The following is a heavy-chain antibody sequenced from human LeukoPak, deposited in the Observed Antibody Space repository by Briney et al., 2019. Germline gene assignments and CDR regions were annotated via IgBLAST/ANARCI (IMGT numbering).Heavy chain of an antibody. Sequence: GESLKIACKGSGYSFTSYWIGWVRQMPGKGLEWVGIIYPGDSDTRYSPSFQGQVTISADKSISTAYLQWSSLKASDTAMYYCARSIYYYDSSGYVAYFDYWGQGTLVTVSS. D-gene: IGHD3-22*01. CDR3: ARSIYYYDSSGYVAYFDY. V-gene: IGHV5-51*01. CDR1: GYSFTSYW. CDR2: IYPGDSDT. J-gene: IGHJ4*02.